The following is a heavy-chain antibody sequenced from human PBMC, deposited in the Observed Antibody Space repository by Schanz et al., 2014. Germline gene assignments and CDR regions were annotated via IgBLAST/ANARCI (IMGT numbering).Heavy chain of an antibody. D-gene: IGHD3-10*01. CDR1: GLTFRRYA. Sequence: EVQLLESGGGLVQPGGSLRLSCAASGLTFRRYAMSWVRQAPGKGLEWISGISNSGGSTYYADSVRGRFTISRDNFKNRLYLQMNSLRLEDTAIYYCAKTLGGAGLTLYFDHWGQGSLVTVSS. CDR2: ISNSGGST. V-gene: IGHV3-23*01. CDR3: AKTLGGAGLTLYFDH. J-gene: IGHJ4*02.